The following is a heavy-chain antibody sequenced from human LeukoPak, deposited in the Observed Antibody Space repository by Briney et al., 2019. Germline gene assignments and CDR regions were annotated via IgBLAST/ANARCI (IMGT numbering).Heavy chain of an antibody. CDR1: GFTFSSYG. J-gene: IGHJ4*02. D-gene: IGHD2-15*01. V-gene: IGHV3-30*02. Sequence: GGSLRLSCAASGFTFSSYGMHWVRQAPGKGLEWVAFIRYDGSNKYYADSVKGRFTISRDNSKNTLYLQMNSLRAEDTAVYYCARRVCSGGSYPFDYWGQGTLVTVSS. CDR2: IRYDGSNK. CDR3: ARRVCSGGSYPFDY.